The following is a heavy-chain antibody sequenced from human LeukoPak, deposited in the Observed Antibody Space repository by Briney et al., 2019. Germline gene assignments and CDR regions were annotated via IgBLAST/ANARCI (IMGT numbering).Heavy chain of an antibody. CDR2: INPSGGST. Sequence: ASVKVSCKASGYTFTSYYMHWLRQAPGQGLEWMGIINPSGGSTSYAQKFQGRVTMTRDTSTSTVYMELSSLRSEDTAVYYCARDRPNPSGLRFLEWSKPDFDYWGQGTLVTVSS. V-gene: IGHV1-46*01. J-gene: IGHJ4*02. CDR3: ARDRPNPSGLRFLEWSKPDFDY. CDR1: GYTFTSYY. D-gene: IGHD3-3*01.